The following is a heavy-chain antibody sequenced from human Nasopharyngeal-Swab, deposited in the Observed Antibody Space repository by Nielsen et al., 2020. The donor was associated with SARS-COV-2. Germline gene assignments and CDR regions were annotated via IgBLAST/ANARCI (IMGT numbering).Heavy chain of an antibody. V-gene: IGHV1-18*01. CDR1: GYTFNNYD. D-gene: IGHD1-26*01. CDR2: ISAFNGDT. Sequence: ASVQVSCKTSGYTFNNYDITWVRQAPGQGLEWMGWISAFNGDTNYAQNLQGRVTMTTDTSTRTAYMELRSLRSDDTAVYYCARGESGSYSAYWGQGTLVTVSS. CDR3: ARGESGSYSAY. J-gene: IGHJ4*02.